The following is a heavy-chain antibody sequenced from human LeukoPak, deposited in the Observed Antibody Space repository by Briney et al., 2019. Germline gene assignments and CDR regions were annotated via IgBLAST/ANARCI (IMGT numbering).Heavy chain of an antibody. V-gene: IGHV3-23*01. CDR2: ISGSGGST. CDR3: ASNWRGCSSTTCYGGGLDY. Sequence: GGPLRLSCAASGFTFNAYAMSWVRQAPGKGLEWASSISGSGGSTYYADSVKGRFTISRDNSRNTLYLQMNSVGAEDTAVYYCASNWRGCSSTTCYGGGLDYWGQGILVTVSS. D-gene: IGHD2-2*01. J-gene: IGHJ4*02. CDR1: GFTFNAYA.